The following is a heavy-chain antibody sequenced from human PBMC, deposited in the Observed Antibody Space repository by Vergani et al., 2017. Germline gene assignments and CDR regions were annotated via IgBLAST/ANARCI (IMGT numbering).Heavy chain of an antibody. J-gene: IGHJ4*02. CDR1: GFTFSSYA. CDR3: TKCSRGYTGYFFDY. CDR2: ISGSGGST. V-gene: IGHV3-23*01. Sequence: EVQLLESGGGLVQPGGSLRLSCAASGFTFSSYAMSWVRQAPGKGLEWVSAISGSGGSTYYADSVKGRFTISRDNSKNTLHLQMNSLRADDTAVYYCTKCSRGYTGYFFDYWGQGTLATVSS. D-gene: IGHD5-12*01.